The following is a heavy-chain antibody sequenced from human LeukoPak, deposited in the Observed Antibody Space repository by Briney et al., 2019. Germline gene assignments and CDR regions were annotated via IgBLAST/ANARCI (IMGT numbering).Heavy chain of an antibody. J-gene: IGHJ4*02. CDR1: GFTFSSYS. CDR2: ISSSSRYI. V-gene: IGHV3-21*04. CDR3: AKVGLGDCSSTSCLYYFDY. Sequence: GGSLRLSCVASGFTFSSYSMNWVRQAPGKGLEWVSFISSSSRYIYYADSMKGRLTISRDNAENSLYLEMKSLRAEDTAVYYCAKVGLGDCSSTSCLYYFDYWGQGTLVTVSS. D-gene: IGHD2-2*01.